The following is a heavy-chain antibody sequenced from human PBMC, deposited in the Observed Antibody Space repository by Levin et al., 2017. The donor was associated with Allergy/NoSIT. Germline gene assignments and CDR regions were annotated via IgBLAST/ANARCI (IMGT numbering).Heavy chain of an antibody. CDR2: IIPIFGTA. J-gene: IGHJ4*02. V-gene: IGHV1-69*13. Sequence: ASVKVSCKASGGTFSSYAISWVRQAPGQGLEWMGGIIPIFGTANYAQKFQGRVTITADESTSTAYMELSSLRSEDTAVYYCARERAGVPYGSGREIDYWGQGTLVTVSS. D-gene: IGHD3-10*01. CDR1: GGTFSSYA. CDR3: ARERAGVPYGSGREIDY.